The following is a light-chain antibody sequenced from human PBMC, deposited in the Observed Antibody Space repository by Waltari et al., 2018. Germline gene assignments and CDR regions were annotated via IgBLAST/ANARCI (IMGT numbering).Light chain of an antibody. Sequence: QSALTQPRSVSGSPGQSVTISCTGTSSDVGAYNYVSWYQQHPGKGPKLLIYDVTKRPSGFPNRVSSSKSSNTASLTISALQAEDEADYYCCSYAGNYTWVFGGGTKLTVL. J-gene: IGLJ3*02. CDR1: SSDVGAYNY. V-gene: IGLV2-11*01. CDR3: CSYAGNYTWV. CDR2: DVT.